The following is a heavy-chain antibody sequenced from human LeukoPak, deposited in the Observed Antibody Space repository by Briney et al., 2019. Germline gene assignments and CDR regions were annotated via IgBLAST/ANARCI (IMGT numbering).Heavy chain of an antibody. CDR2: VSDIGST. D-gene: IGHD5-12*01. Sequence: SETLSLTCTVSGGSISGYYWSWVRQPPGKGLEWIGYVSDIGSTNYNPSLKSRVTISLDASKNQFSLKLSSVTAADTAVYYCARAPIVATISGDFDYWGQGTLVTVSS. CDR1: GGSISGYY. V-gene: IGHV4-59*12. CDR3: ARAPIVATISGDFDY. J-gene: IGHJ4*02.